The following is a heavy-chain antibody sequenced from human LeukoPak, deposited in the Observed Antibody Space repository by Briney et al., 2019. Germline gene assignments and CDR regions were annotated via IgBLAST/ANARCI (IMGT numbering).Heavy chain of an antibody. CDR1: GGSFSGYY. CDR2: INHSGST. CDR3: ATTTKYNWNPYYFDY. J-gene: IGHJ4*02. Sequence: SETLSLTCAVYGGSFSGYYWSWIRQPPGKGLEWIGEINHSGSTNYNPSLKSRVTISVDRSKNQFSLKLSSVTAADTAVYYCATTTKYNWNPYYFDYWGQGTLVTVSS. D-gene: IGHD1-20*01. V-gene: IGHV4-34*01.